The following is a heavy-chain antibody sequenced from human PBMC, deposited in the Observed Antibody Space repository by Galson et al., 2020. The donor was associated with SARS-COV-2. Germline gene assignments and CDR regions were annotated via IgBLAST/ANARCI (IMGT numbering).Heavy chain of an antibody. J-gene: IGHJ6*02. CDR2: ISGRGNSI. CDR3: ARMGARVAGVFYYYGMDV. V-gene: IGHV3-23*01. CDR1: GFTVTNYA. Sequence: GGSLRLSRAASGFTVTNYALTWVRQAPGKGLEWVASISGRGNSIYYTDSVRGRFTMSRDTSKNTLYLQVNSLRADDTAVYYCARMGARVAGVFYYYGMDVWGHGTTVTVSS. D-gene: IGHD6-19*01.